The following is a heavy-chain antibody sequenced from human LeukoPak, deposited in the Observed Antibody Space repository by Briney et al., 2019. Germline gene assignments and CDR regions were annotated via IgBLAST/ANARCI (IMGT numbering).Heavy chain of an antibody. Sequence: SETLSLTCAVYGGSFSVYYWSWIRQPPGKGLEWIGEINRSGSTNYNTSLKSRVTISVDTSKNQFSLKLSSVTAADTAVYYCARFPPHSRAAAAGTLYHRGAFDIWGQGTMVTVSS. CDR1: GGSFSVYY. J-gene: IGHJ3*02. D-gene: IGHD6-13*01. CDR3: ARFPPHSRAAAAGTLYHRGAFDI. V-gene: IGHV4-34*01. CDR2: INRSGST.